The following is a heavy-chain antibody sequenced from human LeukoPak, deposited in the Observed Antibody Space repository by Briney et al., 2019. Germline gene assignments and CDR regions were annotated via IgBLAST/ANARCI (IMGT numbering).Heavy chain of an antibody. J-gene: IGHJ4*02. Sequence: SETLSLTCTVSGGSISSYYWSWIRQPPGKGLEWIGYIYYSGSTNYNSSLKSRVTISVDTSKNQFSLKLSSVTAADTAVYYCARGIYDYVWGSHLDYWGQGTLVTVSS. CDR3: ARGIYDYVWGSHLDY. CDR1: GGSISSYY. V-gene: IGHV4-59*01. CDR2: IYYSGST. D-gene: IGHD3-16*01.